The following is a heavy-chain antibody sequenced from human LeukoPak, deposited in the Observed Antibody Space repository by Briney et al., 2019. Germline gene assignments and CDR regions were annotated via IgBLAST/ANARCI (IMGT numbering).Heavy chain of an antibody. D-gene: IGHD2-2*01. J-gene: IGHJ5*02. CDR1: GGSMNDYY. V-gene: IGHV4-59*01. Sequence: SETLSLTCTVSGGSMNDYYWTWVRRPPGRGLEWIGYIFDIGNTNYNPSLKSRVTISLDTSKNQFSLRLNSVTAADTAVYYCAKGMMPDWFDPWGQGTLVTVSS. CDR3: AKGMMPDWFDP. CDR2: IFDIGNT.